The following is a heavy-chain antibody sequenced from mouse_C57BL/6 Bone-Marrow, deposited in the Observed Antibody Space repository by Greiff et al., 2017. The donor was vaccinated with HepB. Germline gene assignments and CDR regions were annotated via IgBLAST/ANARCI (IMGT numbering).Heavy chain of an antibody. CDR2: IDPSDSET. Sequence: QVQLQQPGAELVRPGSSVKLSCKASGYTFASYWMHWVKQRPIQGLEWIGNIDPSDSETHYNQKFKDKATLTVDKSSSTAYMQLSSLTSEDSAVYYCARPYYDYDSAWFAYWGQGTLVTVSA. D-gene: IGHD2-4*01. J-gene: IGHJ3*01. CDR3: ARPYYDYDSAWFAY. V-gene: IGHV1-52*01. CDR1: GYTFASYW.